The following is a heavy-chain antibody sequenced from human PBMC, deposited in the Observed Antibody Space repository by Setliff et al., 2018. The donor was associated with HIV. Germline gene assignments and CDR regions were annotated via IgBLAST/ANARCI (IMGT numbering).Heavy chain of an antibody. CDR3: ARPLTTSFNFWGDAFAI. CDR1: GGSFSGYY. V-gene: IGHV4-34*01. Sequence: KASETLSLTCAVYGGSFSGYYWSWIRQPPGKGLEWIGEINHSGSTNYNPSLKSRVTISVDKSKNQFSLKLSSVTAADTAVYCCARPLTTSFNFWGDAFAIWGPGRMVTVSS. J-gene: IGHJ3*02. D-gene: IGHD3-3*01. CDR2: INHSGST.